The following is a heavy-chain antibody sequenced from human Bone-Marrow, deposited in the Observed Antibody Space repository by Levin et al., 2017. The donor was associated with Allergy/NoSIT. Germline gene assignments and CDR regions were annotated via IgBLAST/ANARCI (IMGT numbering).Heavy chain of an antibody. CDR2: INWNSGNI. CDR3: AKDLETGYCSSTNCLGCCYYYGMDV. CDR1: GFTFEGYA. D-gene: IGHD2-2*01. J-gene: IGHJ6*02. Sequence: GGSLRLSCVASGFTFEGYAMHWVRQVPGKGLEWVSGINWNSGNIGYADSVKGRFTISRDNAKKSLFLQMNSLRAEDTALYYCAKDLETGYCSSTNCLGCCYYYGMDVWGQGTAVTVSS. V-gene: IGHV3-9*01.